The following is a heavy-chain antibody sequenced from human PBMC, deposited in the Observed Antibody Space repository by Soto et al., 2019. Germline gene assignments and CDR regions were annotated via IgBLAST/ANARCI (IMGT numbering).Heavy chain of an antibody. J-gene: IGHJ4*02. CDR1: GFTFDDDA. D-gene: IGHD3-22*01. CDR3: AKDISGYYDSSGYGN. V-gene: IGHV3-9*01. CDR2: ISWNSGSI. Sequence: EVQLVESGGGLVQPGRSLRLSCAASGFTFDDDAMHWVRQVPGKGLEWVSGISWNSGSIGYPDSVKGRFTISRDNAKNSLYLQMNSLRAEDTALYYCAKDISGYYDSSGYGNWGQGTLVTVSS.